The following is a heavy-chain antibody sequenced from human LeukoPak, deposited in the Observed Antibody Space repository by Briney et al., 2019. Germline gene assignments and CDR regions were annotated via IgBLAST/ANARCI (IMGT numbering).Heavy chain of an antibody. CDR2: ISYDGSNK. J-gene: IGHJ5*02. D-gene: IGHD3-22*01. CDR1: GFTFSSYA. Sequence: GGSLRLSCAASGFTFSSYAMHWVRQAPGKGLEWVAVISYDGSNKYYADSVKGRFTISRDNSKNTLYLQMNSLRAEDTAVYYCARWGSGYSRNWFDPWGQGTLVTVSS. CDR3: ARWGSGYSRNWFDP. V-gene: IGHV3-30-3*01.